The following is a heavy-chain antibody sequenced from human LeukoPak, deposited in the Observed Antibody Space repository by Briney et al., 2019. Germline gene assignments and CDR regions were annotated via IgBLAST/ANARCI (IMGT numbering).Heavy chain of an antibody. Sequence: GGSLRLSCAASGFTFSDHVMHWVRQAPGKGLEWVAVISYDGSNKYYADSVEGRFTISRDNSKNTLYLQMNSLRAEDTAVYYCAKEGATVTVYYYGMDVWGQGTTVTVSS. CDR1: GFTFSDHV. J-gene: IGHJ6*02. CDR3: AKEGATVTVYYYGMDV. D-gene: IGHD4-17*01. CDR2: ISYDGSNK. V-gene: IGHV3-30*18.